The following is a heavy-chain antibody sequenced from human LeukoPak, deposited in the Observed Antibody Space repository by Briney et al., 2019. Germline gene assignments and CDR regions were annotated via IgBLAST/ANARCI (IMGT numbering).Heavy chain of an antibody. Sequence: ASGNVSCMASGYTFPSYYMHWVRQAHGHGREWIGSINPNSGGTNYAQKFQGRVTMTRDTSISTAHMEPSRLRSDDTAVYYCAREFRGRIAAAGTGVQFGYWGQGTLVTVSS. D-gene: IGHD6-13*01. V-gene: IGHV1-2*02. CDR2: INPNSGGT. CDR3: AREFRGRIAAAGTGVQFGY. CDR1: GYTFPSYY. J-gene: IGHJ4*02.